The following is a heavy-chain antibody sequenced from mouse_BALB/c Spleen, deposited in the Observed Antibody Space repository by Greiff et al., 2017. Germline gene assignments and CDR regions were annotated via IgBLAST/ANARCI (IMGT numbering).Heavy chain of an antibody. J-gene: IGHJ4*01. CDR1: GFNIKDYY. CDR3: NALTGTNYAMDD. V-gene: IGHV14-4*02. D-gene: IGHD4-1*01. Sequence: VQLQQSGAELVRPGASVKLSCTASGFNIKDYYMHWVKQRPEQGLEWIGWIDPENGDTEYAPKFQGKATMTADTSSNTAYLQLSSLTSEDTAVDYCNALTGTNYAMDDWGQGTSVTVSS. CDR2: IDPENGDT.